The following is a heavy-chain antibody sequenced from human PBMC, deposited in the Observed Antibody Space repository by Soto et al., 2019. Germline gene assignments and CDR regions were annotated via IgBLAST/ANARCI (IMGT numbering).Heavy chain of an antibody. CDR3: VKDGSEYSSLNYYYYGMDV. Sequence: VNVSCRASGYTFTSYGISWVRQAPGQGLEWMGWISAYNGNTNYAQKLQGRVTMTTDTSTSTAYMELRSLRAEDTAVYYCVKDGSEYSSLNYYYYGMDVWGQGTTVTVSS. CDR2: ISAYNGNT. CDR1: GYTFTSYG. V-gene: IGHV1-18*01. J-gene: IGHJ6*02. D-gene: IGHD6-6*01.